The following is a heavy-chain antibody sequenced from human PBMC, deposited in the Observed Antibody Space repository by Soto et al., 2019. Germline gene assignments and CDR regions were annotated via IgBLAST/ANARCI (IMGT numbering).Heavy chain of an antibody. V-gene: IGHV4-59*08. CDR1: GGSISSYY. CDR2: IYYSGST. D-gene: IGHD2-2*01. J-gene: IGHJ5*02. CDR3: ARLGQCSSTSCYGNWFDP. Sequence: SETLSLTCTVSGGSISSYYWSWIRQPPGKGLEWIGYIYYSGSTNYNPSLKSRVTISVDTSKNQFSLKLSSVTAADTAVYYCARLGQCSSTSCYGNWFDPWGQGTLVTVSS.